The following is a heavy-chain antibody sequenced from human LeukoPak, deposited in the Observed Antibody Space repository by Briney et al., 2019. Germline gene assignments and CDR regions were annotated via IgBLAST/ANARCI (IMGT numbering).Heavy chain of an antibody. CDR3: ARRGVVANPDANF. D-gene: IGHD2-15*01. CDR2: TDYTGST. Sequence: IGSTDYTGSTYYTPSIRSRVSISVDKSKSQFTLKLSSVTAADTAVYYCARRGVVANPDANFWGQGTLVIVSS. J-gene: IGHJ4*02. V-gene: IGHV4-39*01.